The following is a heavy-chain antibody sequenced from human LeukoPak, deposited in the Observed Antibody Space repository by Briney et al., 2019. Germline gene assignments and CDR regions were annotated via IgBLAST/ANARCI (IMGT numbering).Heavy chain of an antibody. CDR1: GFTFTTYA. D-gene: IGHD4/OR15-4a*01. V-gene: IGHV3-23*03. Sequence: GGSLRLSCAASGFTFTTYAMTWVRQAPGKGLEWVSVIYSGGSTYYADSVKGRFTISRDNSKNTLYLQMNSLRSEDTAVYFCAIDLDVANAYWAQGTLVTVSS. CDR2: IYSGGST. CDR3: AIDLDVANAY. J-gene: IGHJ4*02.